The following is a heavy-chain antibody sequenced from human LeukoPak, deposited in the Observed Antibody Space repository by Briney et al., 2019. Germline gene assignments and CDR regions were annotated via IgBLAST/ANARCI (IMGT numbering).Heavy chain of an antibody. D-gene: IGHD6-19*01. V-gene: IGHV3-30*03. Sequence: GGSLRLSCAASGFTFSSYGMHWVRQAPGKGLEWVAVISYDGSNKYYADSVKGRFTISRDNSKNTLYLQMNSLRAEDTAVYYCARARIAVAGTAYYFDYWGQGTLVTVSS. CDR1: GFTFSSYG. CDR2: ISYDGSNK. CDR3: ARARIAVAGTAYYFDY. J-gene: IGHJ4*02.